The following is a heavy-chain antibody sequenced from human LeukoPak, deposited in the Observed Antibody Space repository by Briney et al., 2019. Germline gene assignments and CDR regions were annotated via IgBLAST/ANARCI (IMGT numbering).Heavy chain of an antibody. J-gene: IGHJ4*02. Sequence: EASVKVSCKTSGYTFTGYYIRWVRQAPGQGLEWMGWINPNSGGTNYAQNFQGRVAMTRDMSISTAYMEVSSLISDDTAVYYCARGDPFDYWGQGTLVTVSS. V-gene: IGHV1-2*02. CDR2: INPNSGGT. CDR3: ARGDPFDY. CDR1: GYTFTGYY.